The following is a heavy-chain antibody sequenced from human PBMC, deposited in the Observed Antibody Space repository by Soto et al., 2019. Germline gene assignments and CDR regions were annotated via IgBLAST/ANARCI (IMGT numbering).Heavy chain of an antibody. CDR1: GGTFSSYA. Sequence: SVKVSCKASGGTFSSYAISWVRQAPGQGLEWMGGIIPIFGTANYAQKFQGRVTITADESTSTAYMELSSLRSEDTAVYYCATLRFGGSKSCYQPYYYYYGMDVWGQGTTVTVSS. J-gene: IGHJ6*02. V-gene: IGHV1-69*13. CDR3: ATLRFGGSKSCYQPYYYYYGMDV. CDR2: IIPIFGTA. D-gene: IGHD2-2*01.